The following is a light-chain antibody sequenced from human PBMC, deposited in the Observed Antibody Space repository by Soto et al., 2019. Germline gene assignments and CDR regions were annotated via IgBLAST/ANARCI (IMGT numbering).Light chain of an antibody. V-gene: IGLV2-11*01. J-gene: IGLJ1*01. CDR3: CSYAGSYSFYV. CDR2: DVT. Sequence: QSVLTQPRSVSGSPGQSVTVSCTGTSSDVGAYNYVSWYQQHPGKAPKLMIYDVTKRPSGVPDRFSGSKSGNTASLTISGPQADDEADYYCCSYAGSYSFYVFGTGTKVTVL. CDR1: SSDVGAYNY.